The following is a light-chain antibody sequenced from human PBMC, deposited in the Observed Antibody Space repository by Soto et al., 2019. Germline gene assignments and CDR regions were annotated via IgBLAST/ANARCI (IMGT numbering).Light chain of an antibody. CDR1: SSDVGSYNL. J-gene: IGLJ1*01. Sequence: QSALTQPASVSGSPGQSITISCTGTSSDVGSYNLVSCYQQQPGKAPKLMIYEVSKRPSGVSNRFSGSKSGNTASLTISGLQAEDEADYYCCSYAGSSPYVFGTGTKVTVL. V-gene: IGLV2-23*02. CDR2: EVS. CDR3: CSYAGSSPYV.